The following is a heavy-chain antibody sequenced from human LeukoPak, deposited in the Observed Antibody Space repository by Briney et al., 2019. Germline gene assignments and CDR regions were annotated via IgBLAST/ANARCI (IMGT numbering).Heavy chain of an antibody. Sequence: ASVKVSCKASGYTFTGYYMHWVRQAPGQGLEWMGWINPNSGGTNYAQKFQGRVTMTRDTSISTAYMELNSLRAEDTAVYYCARDLYYYGSGSYVFYTDYFDYWGQGTLVTVSS. J-gene: IGHJ4*02. CDR1: GYTFTGYY. D-gene: IGHD3-10*01. CDR2: INPNSGGT. CDR3: ARDLYYYGSGSYVFYTDYFDY. V-gene: IGHV1-2*02.